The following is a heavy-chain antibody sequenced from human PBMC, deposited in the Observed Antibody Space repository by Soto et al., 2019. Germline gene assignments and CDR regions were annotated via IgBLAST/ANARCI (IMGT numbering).Heavy chain of an antibody. J-gene: IGHJ3*02. CDR1: GGTFSSYT. Sequence: SVKVSCKASGGTFSSYTISWVRQAPGQGLEWMGRIIPILGIANYAQKFQGRVTITADKSTSTAYMELSSLRSEDTAVYYCARDPSLVRGVIINHDAFDIWGQGTMVTVSS. CDR2: IIPILGIA. V-gene: IGHV1-69*04. D-gene: IGHD3-10*01. CDR3: ARDPSLVRGVIINHDAFDI.